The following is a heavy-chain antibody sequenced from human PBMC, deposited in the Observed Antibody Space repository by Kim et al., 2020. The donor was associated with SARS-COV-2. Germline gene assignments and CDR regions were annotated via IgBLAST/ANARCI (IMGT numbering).Heavy chain of an antibody. Sequence: GGSLRLSCAASGFTFSSYSMNWVRQAPGKGLEWVSYISSSSSTIYYADSVKGRFTISRDNAKNSLYLQMNSLRDEDTAVYYCSGAGCSGGSCYKDYWGQGTLVTVSS. V-gene: IGHV3-48*02. CDR1: GFTFSSYS. J-gene: IGHJ4*02. CDR3: SGAGCSGGSCYKDY. CDR2: ISSSSSTI. D-gene: IGHD2-15*01.